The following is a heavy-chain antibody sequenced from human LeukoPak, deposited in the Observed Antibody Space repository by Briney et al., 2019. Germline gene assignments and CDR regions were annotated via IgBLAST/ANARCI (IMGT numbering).Heavy chain of an antibody. J-gene: IGHJ4*02. D-gene: IGHD6-13*01. CDR3: ASAEPRGIIWYPY. CDR1: GSSISSYY. V-gene: IGHV4-59*01. CDR2: IYYSGST. Sequence: SETLSLTCTVSGSSISSYYWSWIRQPPGEGLEWIGYIYYSGSTNYNPSLKSRVTISVDTSKNQFSLKLSSVTAADTAVYYCASAEPRGIIWYPYWGQGTLVTVSS.